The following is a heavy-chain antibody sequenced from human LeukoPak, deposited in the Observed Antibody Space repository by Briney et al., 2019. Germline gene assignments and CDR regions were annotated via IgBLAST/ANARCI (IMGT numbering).Heavy chain of an antibody. V-gene: IGHV3-11*01. CDR1: GFTFSDYY. D-gene: IGHD5-18*01. J-gene: IGHJ3*02. CDR3: ARDTWRIQLWTDDAFDI. CDR2: ISSSGSTI. Sequence: PGGSLRLSCAASGFTFSDYYMSWIRQAPGKGLEGVSYISSSGSTIYYADSVKGRFAISRDNAKNSLYLQMNSLRAKDTAVYYCARDTWRIQLWTDDAFDIWGQGTMVTVSS.